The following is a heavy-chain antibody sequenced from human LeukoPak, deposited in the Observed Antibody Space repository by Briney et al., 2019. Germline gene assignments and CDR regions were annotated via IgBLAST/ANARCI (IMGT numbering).Heavy chain of an antibody. J-gene: IGHJ4*02. V-gene: IGHV4-59*01. CDR1: GDSISNFY. CDR3: ARGWGSTWYYFDY. D-gene: IGHD6-13*01. CDR2: ISYSGNT. Sequence: PSETLSLTCTVSGDSISNFYWSWIRQPPGKGLEWIGYISYSGNTNYNPSLKSRVTISLDTSKNQFSPKVSSVTAADTAVYYCARGWGSTWYYFDYWGQGSPVTVSS.